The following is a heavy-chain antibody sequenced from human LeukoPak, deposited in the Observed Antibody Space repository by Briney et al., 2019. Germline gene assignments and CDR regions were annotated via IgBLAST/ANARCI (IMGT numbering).Heavy chain of an antibody. J-gene: IGHJ6*03. V-gene: IGHV3-21*01. CDR1: GFTLSSYS. CDR3: ARGGGYYYMDV. CDR2: ISRSSAYI. Sequence: GGSLRLSCAASGFTLSSYSMNWVRQAPGKGLEWVSSISRSSAYIYYADSVKGRFTISRDNAKNSLYLQMNSLRAEDTAVYYCARGGGYYYMDVWGKGATVTISS.